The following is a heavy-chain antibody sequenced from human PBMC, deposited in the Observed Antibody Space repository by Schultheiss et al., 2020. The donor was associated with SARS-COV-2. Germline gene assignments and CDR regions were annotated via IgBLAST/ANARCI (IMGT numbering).Heavy chain of an antibody. J-gene: IGHJ4*02. D-gene: IGHD3-16*01. CDR3: ARIMITFGGPSFDY. CDR1: GFTFSSYG. V-gene: IGHV3-33*01. CDR2: IWYDGSKK. Sequence: GESLKISCAASGFTFSSYGMHWVRQAPGKGLEWVSVIWYDGSKKYYADSVKGRFTISRDNAKNSLYLQMNSLRDEDTAVYYCARIMITFGGPSFDYWGQGTLVTVSS.